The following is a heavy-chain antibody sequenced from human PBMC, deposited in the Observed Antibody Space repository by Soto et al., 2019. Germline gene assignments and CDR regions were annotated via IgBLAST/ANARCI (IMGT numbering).Heavy chain of an antibody. Sequence: PGGSLRLSCAASGFPFSTYAMGWVRQAPEKGLEWVSTISGRADITYYGDSVKGRFTISRDNSKNTLYLQMNSLRAEDTAVYYCAQQDGSSAWAPFNYWGQGTLVTVS. CDR2: ISGRADIT. V-gene: IGHV3-23*01. CDR3: AQQDGSSAWAPFNY. D-gene: IGHD6-19*01. CDR1: GFPFSTYA. J-gene: IGHJ4*02.